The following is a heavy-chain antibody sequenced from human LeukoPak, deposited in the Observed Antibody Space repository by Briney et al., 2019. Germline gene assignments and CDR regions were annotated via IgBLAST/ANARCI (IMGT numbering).Heavy chain of an antibody. CDR3: ASPWAEGY. V-gene: IGHV4-34*01. Sequence: SETLSLTCAVYGGSFSGYYCSWIRQPPGKGLEWIGEINHSGSTNYNPSLKSRVTISVDTSKNQFSLKLSSVTAADTAVYYCASPWAEGYWGQGTLVTVSS. CDR2: INHSGST. D-gene: IGHD7-27*01. J-gene: IGHJ4*02. CDR1: GGSFSGYY.